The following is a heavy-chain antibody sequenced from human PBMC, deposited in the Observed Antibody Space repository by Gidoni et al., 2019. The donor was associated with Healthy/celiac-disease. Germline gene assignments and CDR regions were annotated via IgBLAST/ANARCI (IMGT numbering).Heavy chain of an antibody. CDR3: ARVGWDDFWSGYSLDDY. V-gene: IGHV1-8*01. D-gene: IGHD3-3*01. J-gene: IGHJ4*02. CDR1: GYTFTSYD. Sequence: QVQLVQSGAEAKKPGASVKVSCKASGYTFTSYDINWVRQATGQGLEWMGWMNPNSGNTGYAQKFQGRVTMTRNTSISSAYMELSSLRSEDTAVYYCARVGWDDFWSGYSLDDYWGQGTLVTVSS. CDR2: MNPNSGNT.